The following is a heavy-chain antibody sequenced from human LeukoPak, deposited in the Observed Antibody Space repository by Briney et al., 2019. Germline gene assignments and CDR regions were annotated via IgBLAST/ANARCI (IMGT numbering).Heavy chain of an antibody. J-gene: IGHJ4*02. D-gene: IGHD3-10*01. CDR2: ISSSSSYI. CDR3: AKDAQTLWFGELLRYFDY. V-gene: IGHV3-21*01. CDR1: GFTFSSYS. Sequence: PGGSLRLSCAASGFTFSSYSMNWVRQAPGKGLEWVSSISSSSSYIYYADSVKGRFTIYRDNAKNSLYLQMNSLRAEDTAVYYCAKDAQTLWFGELLRYFDYWGQGTLVTVSS.